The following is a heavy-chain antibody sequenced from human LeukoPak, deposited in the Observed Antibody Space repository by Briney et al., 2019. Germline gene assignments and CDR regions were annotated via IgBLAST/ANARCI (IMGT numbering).Heavy chain of an antibody. J-gene: IGHJ4*02. CDR1: GFTFSRDW. CDR3: AREEDIVVVPAAPDY. CDR2: ISSSSSTI. V-gene: IGHV3-48*04. D-gene: IGHD2-2*01. Sequence: GGSLRLSCAASGFTFSRDWMHWVRQAPGKGLEWVSYISSSSSTIYYADSVKGRFTISRDNAKNSLYLQMNSLRAEDTAVYYCAREEDIVVVPAAPDYWGQGTLVTVSS.